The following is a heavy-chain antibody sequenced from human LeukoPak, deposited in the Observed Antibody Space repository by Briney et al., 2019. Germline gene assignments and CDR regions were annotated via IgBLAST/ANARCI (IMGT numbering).Heavy chain of an antibody. CDR3: ASVADSSGYSTDF. J-gene: IGHJ4*02. Sequence: PGGSLRLSCAASGFTFSSYAMHWVRQAPGKGLEWVAVISYDGSNKYYADSVKGRFTISRDNSKNTLYLQMNSLRAEDTAVYYCASVADSSGYSTDFWGQGTLVTVSS. V-gene: IGHV3-30-3*01. CDR2: ISYDGSNK. D-gene: IGHD3-22*01. CDR1: GFTFSSYA.